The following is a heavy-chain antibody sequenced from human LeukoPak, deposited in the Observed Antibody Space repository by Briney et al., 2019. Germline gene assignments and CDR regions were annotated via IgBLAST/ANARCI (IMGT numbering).Heavy chain of an antibody. J-gene: IGHJ4*02. V-gene: IGHV4-39*01. Sequence: SETLSLTCTVSGGSISSSSYYWGWIRQPPGKGLEWIGSIYYSGSTYYNPSLKSRVTISVDTSKNQFSLKLSSVTAADTAVYYCASHDYSNGLNWGQGTLVTVSS. D-gene: IGHD4-11*01. CDR1: GGSISSSSYY. CDR3: ASHDYSNGLN. CDR2: IYYSGST.